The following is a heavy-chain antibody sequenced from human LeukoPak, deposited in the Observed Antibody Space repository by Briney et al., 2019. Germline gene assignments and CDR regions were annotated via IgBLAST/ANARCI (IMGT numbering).Heavy chain of an antibody. CDR1: GGSISSGGYY. CDR2: ISSSGSTI. V-gene: IGHV3-11*01. Sequence: LSLTCTVSGGSISSGGYYMSWIRQAPGKGLEWVSYISSSGSTIYYADSVKGRFTISRDNAKNSLYLQMNSLRAEDTAVYYCAGGAFDIWGQGTMVTVSS. CDR3: AGGAFDI. J-gene: IGHJ3*02. D-gene: IGHD3-16*01.